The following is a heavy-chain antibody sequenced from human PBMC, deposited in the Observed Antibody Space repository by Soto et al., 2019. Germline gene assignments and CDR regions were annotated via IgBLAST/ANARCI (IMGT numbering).Heavy chain of an antibody. V-gene: IGHV3-33*01. CDR3: ARGGYTVYEGPGY. J-gene: IGHJ4*02. Sequence: QVQLVESGGGVVQPGESLRLSCAASGFNFSTYDIRWVRQAPGKGLEWVAVIWYDGSNKYYADSVKGRFTISRDNSKNTLYLQMNGLRAEDTAVYYCARGGYTVYEGPGYWGQGTLVTVSS. CDR1: GFNFSTYD. D-gene: IGHD5-12*01. CDR2: IWYDGSNK.